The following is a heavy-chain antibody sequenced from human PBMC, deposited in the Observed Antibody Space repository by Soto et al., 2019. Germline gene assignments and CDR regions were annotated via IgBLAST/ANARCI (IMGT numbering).Heavy chain of an antibody. Sequence: EVQLVESGGGLVKPGGSLRLSCAASGFTFSSYIMHWVRQAPGKGLEWISTISSTSTNIYYADSVKGRFTISRDNPKNSLFLQMNSLRAEDMAVSYCSRGIISSSLVTFDVWGQGTVVNVS. V-gene: IGHV3-21*01. CDR3: SRGIISSSLVTFDV. CDR1: GFTFSSYI. CDR2: ISSTSTNI. D-gene: IGHD2-2*01. J-gene: IGHJ3*01.